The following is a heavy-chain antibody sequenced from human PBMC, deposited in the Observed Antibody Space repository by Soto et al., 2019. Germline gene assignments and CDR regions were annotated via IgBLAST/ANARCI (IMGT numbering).Heavy chain of an antibody. J-gene: IGHJ4*02. V-gene: IGHV1-3*01. Sequence: GASVKVSCKASGYTFTRNAIHWVRQAPGQRLEGIGKIDAGNGNTKYSQKFQDRVTITRDTSASAAYMELRTLRSEDTSIYYCARSETHYSRFDFWGQGTLVTVSS. CDR1: GYTFTRNA. CDR3: ARSETHYSRFDF. D-gene: IGHD2-21*01. CDR2: IDAGNGNT.